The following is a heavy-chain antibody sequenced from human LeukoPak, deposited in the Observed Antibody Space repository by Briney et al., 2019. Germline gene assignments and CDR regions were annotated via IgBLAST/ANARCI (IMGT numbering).Heavy chain of an antibody. D-gene: IGHD3-9*01. CDR1: GYTFTSYD. V-gene: IGHV1-2*02. J-gene: IGHJ4*02. CDR2: INPNSGGT. Sequence: ASVKVSCKASGYTFTSYDINWVRQAPGQGLEWMGWINPNSGGTNYAQKFQGRVTMTRDTSISTAYMELSRLRSDDTAVYYCARLPYYDILTGYYPFDYWGQGTLVTVSS. CDR3: ARLPYYDILTGYYPFDY.